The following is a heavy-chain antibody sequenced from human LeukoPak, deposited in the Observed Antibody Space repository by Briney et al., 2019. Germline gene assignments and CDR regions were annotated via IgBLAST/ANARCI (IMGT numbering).Heavy chain of an antibody. CDR2: IYYSGST. V-gene: IGHV4-59*08. CDR3: VVASGSSYRGAVFDY. J-gene: IGHJ4*02. Sequence: SETLSLTCTVSGGSISSYYWSWIRQPPGKGLEWIGYIYYSGSTNYNPSLKSRVTISVDTSKNQFSLKLSSVTAADTAVYYCVVASGSSYRGAVFDYWGQGSLVTVSS. D-gene: IGHD3-10*01. CDR1: GGSISSYY.